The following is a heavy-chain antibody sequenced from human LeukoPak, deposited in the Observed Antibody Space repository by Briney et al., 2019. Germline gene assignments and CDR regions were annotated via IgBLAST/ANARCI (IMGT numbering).Heavy chain of an antibody. CDR3: ARSWGYDFWSGNLLDY. CDR2: IFYSGST. D-gene: IGHD3-3*01. Sequence: KPSETLSLTCTVSGGSINTPNYYWGWIRQTPGKGLEWIGNIFYSGSTYYSPSLKSRVTISLDTSRNQFSLKLNSVTAADTAMYYCARSWGYDFWSGNLLDYWGQGTLVTVSS. J-gene: IGHJ4*02. CDR1: GGSINTPNYY. V-gene: IGHV4-39*07.